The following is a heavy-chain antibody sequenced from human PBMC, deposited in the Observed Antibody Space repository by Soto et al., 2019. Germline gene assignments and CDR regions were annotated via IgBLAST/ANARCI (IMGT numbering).Heavy chain of an antibody. V-gene: IGHV3-30-3*01. Sequence: WGSLRLSCAASGFTFSSYAMHWVRQAPGKGLEWVAVISYDGSNKYYADSVKGRFTISRDNSKNTLYLQMNSLRAEDTAVYYCATSTSDEPLGFDYWGQGTLVTVSS. CDR2: ISYDGSNK. CDR1: GFTFSSYA. D-gene: IGHD3-10*01. J-gene: IGHJ4*02. CDR3: ATSTSDEPLGFDY.